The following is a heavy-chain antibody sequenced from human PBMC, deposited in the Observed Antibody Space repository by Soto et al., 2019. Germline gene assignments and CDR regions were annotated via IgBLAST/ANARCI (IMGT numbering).Heavy chain of an antibody. J-gene: IGHJ6*02. V-gene: IGHV3-23*01. CDR1: GFMFSSFA. CDR2: TRSNGEHT. Sequence: GGSLRLSFAGSGFMFSSFAMTWVRQAPGKGLEWVSTTRSNGEHTYYADSVKGRFTVSRDNSKNTLFLEMSSLRADDSAIYYCAKDSKSVSVSAARVYGMDVWGQGTTVTVSS. CDR3: AKDSKSVSVSAARVYGMDV. D-gene: IGHD2-2*01.